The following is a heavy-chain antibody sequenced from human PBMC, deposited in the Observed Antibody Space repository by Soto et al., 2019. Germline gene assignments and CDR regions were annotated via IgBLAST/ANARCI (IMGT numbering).Heavy chain of an antibody. CDR2: IYYTGTT. Sequence: ETLSLTCTVSGGSISSYYWSWIRQPPGKGLEWIGYIYYTGTTTYNPSIKSRVTISVDSSKNQFSLNLTSVSAADTAVYYCARAPTWTNNWFDPWGQGTQVTVSS. CDR3: ARAPTWTNNWFDP. J-gene: IGHJ5*02. CDR1: GGSISSYY. V-gene: IGHV4-59*08. D-gene: IGHD3-3*01.